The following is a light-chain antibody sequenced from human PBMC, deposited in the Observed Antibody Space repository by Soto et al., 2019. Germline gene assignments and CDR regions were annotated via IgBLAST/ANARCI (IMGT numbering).Light chain of an antibody. CDR1: QAIRTA. CDR3: LLDFRYFWA. CDR2: AAS. V-gene: IGKV1-6*01. Sequence: AIQLTPSPSSLSASVGDRVTITCRASQAIRTALGWYQQKPGKVPKLLIYAASTLQSGVPSRFSGSGSGTDFTLTISSLQPEDFATYYCLLDFRYFWAFGQGTKVDIK. J-gene: IGKJ1*01.